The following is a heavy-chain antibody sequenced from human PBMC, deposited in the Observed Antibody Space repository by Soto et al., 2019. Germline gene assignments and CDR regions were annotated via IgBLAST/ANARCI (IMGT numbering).Heavy chain of an antibody. Sequence: GASVKVSWEASGYTFTDYYIHWVRQAPGQGLEWMGWINPNSGGTNYAQKFQGRGTMTWGTSISTDYMDLSRLRSDDTAIYYCARDEASSWSSSGYYGMDVW. CDR1: GYTFTDYY. CDR3: ARDEASSWSSSGYYGMDV. V-gene: IGHV1-2*02. D-gene: IGHD6-13*01. CDR2: INPNSGGT. J-gene: IGHJ6*01.